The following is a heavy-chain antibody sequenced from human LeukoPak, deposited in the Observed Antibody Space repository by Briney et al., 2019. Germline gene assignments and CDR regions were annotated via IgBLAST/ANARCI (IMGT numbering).Heavy chain of an antibody. V-gene: IGHV3-23*01. Sequence: GGSLRLSCAASGFTFSSYAMSWVRQAPGKGLEWVSSVSGSGGNTYYTDSVKARFTISRDNFKNTLYMEMNSLRAEDTAVYFCAKPQGDYSSDYYGLHAFDIWGQGTMVTVSS. D-gene: IGHD3-10*01. J-gene: IGHJ3*02. CDR1: GFTFSSYA. CDR3: AKPQGDYSSDYYGLHAFDI. CDR2: VSGSGGNT.